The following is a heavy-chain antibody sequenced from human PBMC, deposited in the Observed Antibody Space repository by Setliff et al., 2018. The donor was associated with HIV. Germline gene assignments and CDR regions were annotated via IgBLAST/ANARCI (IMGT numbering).Heavy chain of an antibody. V-gene: IGHV1-69*05. D-gene: IGHD2-2*01. CDR1: GDTFSNYA. Sequence: SLKVSCKASGDTFSNYAISWVRQAPGQGLEWMGGIIPIFGTASHAQKFQGRVTITTDESTSTAYMELSSLRFEDTAMYYCASAYCSSTGCYVRWGNGMDVWGQGTTVTVSS. CDR3: ASAYCSSTGCYVRWGNGMDV. CDR2: IIPIFGTA. J-gene: IGHJ6*02.